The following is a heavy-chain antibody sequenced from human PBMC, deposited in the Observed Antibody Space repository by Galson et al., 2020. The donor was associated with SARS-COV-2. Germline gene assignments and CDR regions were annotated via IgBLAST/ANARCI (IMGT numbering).Heavy chain of an antibody. Sequence: SETLSLTCSVSGGSISSTSYLWGWIRQPPGKGLEWIGSIYNTGSTHYNPSLESRATISVDTSKNHFSLKLSSVTAADTAVYYCARDATSSGCFNWFDPWGRGTLVTVSS. J-gene: IGHJ5*02. D-gene: IGHD6-19*01. V-gene: IGHV4-39*07. CDR1: GGSISSTSYL. CDR3: ARDATSSGCFNWFDP. CDR2: IYNTGST.